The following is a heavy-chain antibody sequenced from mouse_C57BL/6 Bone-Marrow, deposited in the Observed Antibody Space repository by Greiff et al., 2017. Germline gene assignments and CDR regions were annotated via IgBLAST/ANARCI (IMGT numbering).Heavy chain of an antibody. CDR1: GYTFTDYE. V-gene: IGHV1-15*01. CDR2: IDPETGGT. CDR3: TSPRDY. J-gene: IGHJ4*01. Sequence: QVQLQQSGAELVRPGASVTLSCTASGYTFTDYEMHWVKQTPVHGLEWIGAIDPETGGTAYNQKFKGKAILTADKSSSTAYMELRSLTSKDSAVYYCTSPRDYWGQGTSVTVSS.